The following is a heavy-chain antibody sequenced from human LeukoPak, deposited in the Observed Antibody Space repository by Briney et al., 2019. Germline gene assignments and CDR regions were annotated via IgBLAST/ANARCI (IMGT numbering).Heavy chain of an antibody. CDR3: ARVSSAVDDAFDI. CDR2: INPNSGGT. D-gene: IGHD5-24*01. J-gene: IGHJ3*02. Sequence: GASVKVSCKASGYTFTGYYMHWVRQAPGQGLEWMGWINPNSGGTNYAQKFQGRVTMTRDTSISTAYMELSRLRSDDTAVYYCARVSSAVDDAFDIWGQGTMVTASS. V-gene: IGHV1-2*02. CDR1: GYTFTGYY.